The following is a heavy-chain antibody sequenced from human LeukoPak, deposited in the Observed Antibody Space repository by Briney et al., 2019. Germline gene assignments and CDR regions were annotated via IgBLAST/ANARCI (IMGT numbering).Heavy chain of an antibody. V-gene: IGHV4-39*01. CDR2: IYYSGST. J-gene: IGHJ4*02. Sequence: SETLSLTCTVSGGSISSSSYYWGWIRQPPGKGLEWIGSIYYSGSTYYNPSLNSRVTISVDTSKNQFSLMLSSVTAADTAVYYCARPQGYQLLDFEYWGKGTLVTVSS. CDR1: GGSISSSSYY. D-gene: IGHD2-2*01. CDR3: ARPQGYQLLDFEY.